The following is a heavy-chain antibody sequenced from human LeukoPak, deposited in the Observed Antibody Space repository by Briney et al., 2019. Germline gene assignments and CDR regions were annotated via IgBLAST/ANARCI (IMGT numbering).Heavy chain of an antibody. D-gene: IGHD3-9*01. CDR3: AKGPITIFSL. CDR1: GFTFSDYY. V-gene: IGHV3-23*01. CDR2: ISGSGGST. Sequence: PGGSLRLSCAASGFTFSDYYMSWIRQAPGKGLEWVSAISGSGGSTYYADSVKGRFTISRDNSKNTLYLQMNSLRAEDTAVYYCAKGPITIFSLWGQGTMVTVSS. J-gene: IGHJ3*01.